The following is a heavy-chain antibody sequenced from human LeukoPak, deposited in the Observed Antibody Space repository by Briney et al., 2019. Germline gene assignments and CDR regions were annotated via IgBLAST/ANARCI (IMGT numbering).Heavy chain of an antibody. Sequence: GGSLRLSCAASGFTFSSYAMSWVRQAPGKGPEWVSSISGSGGSTYYADSVKGRFTISRDNSKNTLYLQMNSLRAEDTAVYYCAKDHGVVPAADEYFQHWGQGTLVTVSS. CDR2: ISGSGGST. J-gene: IGHJ1*01. CDR1: GFTFSSYA. D-gene: IGHD2-2*01. V-gene: IGHV3-23*01. CDR3: AKDHGVVPAADEYFQH.